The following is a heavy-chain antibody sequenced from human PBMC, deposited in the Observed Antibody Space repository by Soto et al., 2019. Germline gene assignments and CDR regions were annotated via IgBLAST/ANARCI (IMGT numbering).Heavy chain of an antibody. CDR1: GGSISSGDYY. V-gene: IGHV4-30-4*01. J-gene: IGHJ5*02. D-gene: IGHD2-15*01. CDR2: VYYSGST. Sequence: PSETLSLTCTVSGGSISSGDYYWSWIRQPPGKGLEWIGYVYYSGSTYYNPSLKSRVTISVDTSKNQFSLKLSSVTAADTAVYYCARDYCSGGSCYSNWFDPWGQGTLVTVSS. CDR3: ARDYCSGGSCYSNWFDP.